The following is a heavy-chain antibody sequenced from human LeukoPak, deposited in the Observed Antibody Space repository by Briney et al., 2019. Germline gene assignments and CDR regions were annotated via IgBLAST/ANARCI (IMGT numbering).Heavy chain of an antibody. CDR3: AARYDSTGYFQH. CDR1: GGSISSGGYY. D-gene: IGHD3-22*01. V-gene: IGHV4-31*03. J-gene: IGHJ1*01. CDR2: IYYSGST. Sequence: SETLSLTCTVSGGSISSGGYYWSWIRQHPGKGLEWIGYIYYSGSTYYNPSLKTRVSISVDTSKNQFSLKLSSVTAADTAVYYCAARYDSTGYFQHWGQGTLVTVSS.